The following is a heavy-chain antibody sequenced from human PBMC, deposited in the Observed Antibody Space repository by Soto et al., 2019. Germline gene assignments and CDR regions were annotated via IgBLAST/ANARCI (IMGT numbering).Heavy chain of an antibody. Sequence: QVQLVQSGAEVKKPGSSVKVSCKASGGTFSSYTISWVRQAPGQGLEWMGRIIPILGIANYAQKFQGRVTITADKSSXXAXRXXSSLRCEGTAVYCSARGHLISYCIGGGCIQGCFDPWGQGTLLTVSS. CDR1: GGTFSSYT. J-gene: IGHJ5*02. CDR3: ARGHLISYCIGGGCIQGCFDP. V-gene: IGHV1-69*02. CDR2: IIPILGIA. D-gene: IGHD2-15*01.